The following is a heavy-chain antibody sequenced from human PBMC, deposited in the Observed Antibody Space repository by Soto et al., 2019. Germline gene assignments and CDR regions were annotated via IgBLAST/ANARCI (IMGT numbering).Heavy chain of an antibody. CDR2: ISGSGGST. D-gene: IGHD2-21*02. V-gene: IGHV3-23*01. CDR1: GFTFSSYA. CDR3: AKRPVRWEHIVMVTATPYWYFDL. Sequence: GGSLRLSCAASGFTFSSYAMSWVRQAPGKGLEWVSAISGSGGSTYYADSVKGRFTISRDNSKNTLYLQMNSLRAEDTAVYYCAKRPVRWEHIVMVTATPYWYFDLWGRGTLVTVSS. J-gene: IGHJ2*01.